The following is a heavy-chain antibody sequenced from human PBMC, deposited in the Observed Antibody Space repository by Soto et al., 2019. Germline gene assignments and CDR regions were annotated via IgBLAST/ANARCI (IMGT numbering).Heavy chain of an antibody. J-gene: IGHJ4*02. CDR1: GYTFTSYA. V-gene: IGHV1-3*01. CDR2: INAGNGNT. D-gene: IGHD3-9*01. CDR3: ARAQTPTYYDILAGYYTFDY. Sequence: QVQLVQSGAEVKKPGASVKVSCKASGYTFTSYAMHWVRQAPGQRLEWMGWINAGNGNTKYSQKFQGRVTITRDTSASTAYMELSSLRSEDTAVYYCARAQTPTYYDILAGYYTFDYWGQGTLVTVSS.